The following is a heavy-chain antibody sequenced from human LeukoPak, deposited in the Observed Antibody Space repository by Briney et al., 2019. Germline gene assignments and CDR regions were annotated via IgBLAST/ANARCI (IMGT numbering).Heavy chain of an antibody. CDR2: INPNGGGT. J-gene: IGHJ6*03. V-gene: IGHV1-2*02. CDR1: GYTFTAYY. D-gene: IGHD6-13*01. CDR3: ARDNVAAAGYYMDV. Sequence: ASVKVSCKASGYTFTAYYMHWVRQAPGQGLEWMGWINPNGGGTNYAQKFQGRVTMTRDTSISTAYMELSRLTSDDTAVYYCARDNVAAAGYYMDVWGKGTTVTVSS.